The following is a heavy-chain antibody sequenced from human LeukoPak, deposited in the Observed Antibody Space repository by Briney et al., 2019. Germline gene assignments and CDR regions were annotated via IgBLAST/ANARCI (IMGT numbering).Heavy chain of an antibody. CDR1: GFSFSIYA. CDR2: ISSSGSTI. CDR3: ARGILGYCTNGVCYFDY. J-gene: IGHJ4*02. D-gene: IGHD2-8*01. Sequence: PGGSLRLSCAASGFSFSIYAMSWIRQAPGKGLEWVSYISSSGSTIYYADSVKGRFTISRDNAKNSLYLQMNSLRAEDTAVYYCARGILGYCTNGVCYFDYWGQGTLVTVSS. V-gene: IGHV3-11*01.